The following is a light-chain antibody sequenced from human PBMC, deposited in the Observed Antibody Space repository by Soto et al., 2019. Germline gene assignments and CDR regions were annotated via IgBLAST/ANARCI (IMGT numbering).Light chain of an antibody. V-gene: IGLV2-8*01. CDR2: EVY. Sequence: QSALTQPPSASGSPGQSVTISCTGSSSDIGAYNFVSWYQQHPGKAPKVIISEVYKRPSGVPSRFSGSKSGNTASLTISGLQADDEADYYCSAHAGSHNPVAFGGGTKLTVL. CDR3: SAHAGSHNPVA. CDR1: SSDIGAYNF. J-gene: IGLJ2*01.